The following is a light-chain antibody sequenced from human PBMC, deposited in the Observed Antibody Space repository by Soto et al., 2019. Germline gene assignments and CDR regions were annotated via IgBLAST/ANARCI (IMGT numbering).Light chain of an antibody. CDR2: AAS. V-gene: IGKV1-39*01. CDR1: QSISSY. Sequence: DIQMTQSPSSLSASVGDRVTITCRASQSISSYLNWYQQKPGKAPKLLIYAASSLQSGVPSRFSGSGSWTDFNLTISSLQPEDFATYYCQQSYSTPWTFGQGTKVEIK. CDR3: QQSYSTPWT. J-gene: IGKJ1*01.